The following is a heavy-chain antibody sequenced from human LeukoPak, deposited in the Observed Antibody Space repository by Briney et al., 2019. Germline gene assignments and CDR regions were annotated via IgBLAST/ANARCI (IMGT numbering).Heavy chain of an antibody. D-gene: IGHD4/OR15-4a*01. CDR3: VRCRGTTVLTRFDN. J-gene: IGHJ4*02. V-gene: IGHV4-4*07. CDR2: IYSSGST. Sequence: SETLSLTCTVSGGSISNYYWSWIRQPAGKGLEWIGRIYSSGSTYYNPSLKSRVTMSVDTSKNQFSVNLTSVTAADTAVYYCVRCRGTTVLTRFDNWGQGTLVTVSS. CDR1: GGSISNYY.